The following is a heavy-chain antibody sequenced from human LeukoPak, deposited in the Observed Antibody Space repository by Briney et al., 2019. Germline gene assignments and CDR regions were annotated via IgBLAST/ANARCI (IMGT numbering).Heavy chain of an antibody. CDR2: ISAYNGNT. V-gene: IGHV1-18*04. D-gene: IGHD3-3*01. Sequence: ASVKVSCKASGYTFTGYYMHWVRQAPGQGLEWMGWISAYNGNTNYAQKLQGRVTMTTDTSTSTAYMELRSLRSDDTAVYYCAILDYDFWSGPTNGGWFDPWGQGTLVTVSS. J-gene: IGHJ5*02. CDR1: GYTFTGYY. CDR3: AILDYDFWSGPTNGGWFDP.